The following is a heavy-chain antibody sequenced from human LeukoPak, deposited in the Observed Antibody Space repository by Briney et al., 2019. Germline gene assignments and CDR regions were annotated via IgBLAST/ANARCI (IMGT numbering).Heavy chain of an antibody. CDR2: IYPRDSDT. CDR1: GYSFNSYW. Sequence: PGESLKISCKGSGYSFNSYWIGWVRQMPGKGLEWMGIIYPRDSDTRYSPSFQGQVTISVDKSTTTAYLRWSSLKASDTAMYYCARRRDSMDIWGQGTTVTVSS. V-gene: IGHV5-51*01. J-gene: IGHJ6*02. D-gene: IGHD5-24*01. CDR3: ARRRDSMDI.